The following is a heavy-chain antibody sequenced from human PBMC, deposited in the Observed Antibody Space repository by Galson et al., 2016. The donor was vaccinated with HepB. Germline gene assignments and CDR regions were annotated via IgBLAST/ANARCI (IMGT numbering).Heavy chain of an antibody. Sequence: FLRLSCAASGFTFSDYYMSWIRQAPGKGLEWLSYISRSGSIIYYSDAVKGRFTISRDNATNSLYLQMNSLRAEDTAVYYCTRDFPDPMAERFSGVSHDYFAMDVWGQGTTVTVSS. D-gene: IGHD5-24*01. J-gene: IGHJ6*02. V-gene: IGHV3-11*01. CDR1: GFTFSDYY. CDR2: ISRSGSII. CDR3: TRDFPDPMAERFSGVSHDYFAMDV.